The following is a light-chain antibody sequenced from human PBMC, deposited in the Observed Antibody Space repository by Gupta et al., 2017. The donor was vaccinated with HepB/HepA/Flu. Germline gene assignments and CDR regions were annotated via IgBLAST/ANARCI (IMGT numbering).Light chain of an antibody. CDR2: RTD. CDR1: TNNVGNQG. J-gene: IGLJ1*01. V-gene: IGLV10-54*04. CDR3: SERASRISAHF. Sequence: QAGLTQPPSVSKGLGQTATLTCTGDTNNVGNQGAVWLQHHQGHPPKRLVFRTDTRPSGIYEGGLSYRTGNKESPLTIELQPEDEAYDDCSERASRISAHFFGSGTKVTV.